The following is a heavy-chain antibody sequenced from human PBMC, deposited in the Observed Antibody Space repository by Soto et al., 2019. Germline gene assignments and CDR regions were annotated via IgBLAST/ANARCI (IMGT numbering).Heavy chain of an antibody. J-gene: IGHJ6*02. V-gene: IGHV1-2*02. D-gene: IGHD3-10*01. Sequence: GASVKVACKASGYTLTGDYMHWGRQAPGQGLEWMGWINPNSGGTNYAQKFQGRVTMTRDTSISTAYMELSRLRSDDTAVYYCARSAVRGVNPNYYYYYGMDVWGQGPTVTVSS. CDR1: GYTLTGDY. CDR2: INPNSGGT. CDR3: ARSAVRGVNPNYYYYYGMDV.